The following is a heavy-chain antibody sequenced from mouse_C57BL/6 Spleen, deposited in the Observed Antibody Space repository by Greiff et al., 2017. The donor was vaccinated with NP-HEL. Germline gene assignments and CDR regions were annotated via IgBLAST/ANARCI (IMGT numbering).Heavy chain of an antibody. D-gene: IGHD2-3*01. CDR2: INPNNGGT. Sequence: EVQLQESGPELVKPGASVKIPCKASGYTFTDYNMDWVKQSHGKSLEWIGDINPNNGGTIYNQKFKGKATLTVDKSSSTAYMELRSLTSEYTAVYCCARSRGLLRSFDVWGTGTTVTVSS. CDR1: GYTFTDYN. CDR3: ARSRGLLRSFDV. V-gene: IGHV1-18*01. J-gene: IGHJ1*03.